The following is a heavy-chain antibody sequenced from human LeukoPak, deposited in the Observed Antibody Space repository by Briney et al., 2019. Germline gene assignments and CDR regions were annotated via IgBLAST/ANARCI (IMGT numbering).Heavy chain of an antibody. V-gene: IGHV1-2*06. D-gene: IGHD3-22*01. CDR2: FNPNSGGT. J-gene: IGHJ4*02. Sequence: ASVKVSCKASGYTFTGYYMHWVRQAPGQGLKWMGRFNPNSGGTNYAQTFQGRVTMTRDTSISTAYVELSRLRSDDTAVYYCARVSYDSSGYYSLFDYWGQGTLVTVSS. CDR3: ARVSYDSSGYYSLFDY. CDR1: GYTFTGYY.